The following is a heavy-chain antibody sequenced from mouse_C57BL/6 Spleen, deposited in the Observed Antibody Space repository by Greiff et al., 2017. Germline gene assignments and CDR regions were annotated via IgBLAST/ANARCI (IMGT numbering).Heavy chain of an antibody. CDR1: GYAFSSSW. V-gene: IGHV1-82*01. CDR3: ARGDSNYGWFAY. J-gene: IGHJ3*01. Sequence: QVQLQQSGPELVKPGASVKISCTASGYAFSSSWMNWVKQRPGKGLEWIGRIYPGDGDTNYNGKFKGKATLTADKSSSTAYMQLSSLTSEDSAVYFCARGDSNYGWFAYWGQGTLVTVSA. CDR2: IYPGDGDT. D-gene: IGHD2-5*01.